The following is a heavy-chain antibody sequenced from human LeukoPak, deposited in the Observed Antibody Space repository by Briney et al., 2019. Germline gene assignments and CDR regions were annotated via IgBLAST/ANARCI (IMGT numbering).Heavy chain of an antibody. D-gene: IGHD3-3*01. Sequence: SVKVSCKASGGTFSNYAISWVRQAPGQGLEWMGGIIPIFGTANYAQKFQGRVTITADESTSTAYMELSSLRSEDTAVYYCARVTIFGVVIKEFDYWGQGTLVTVSS. CDR1: GGTFSNYA. CDR2: IIPIFGTA. J-gene: IGHJ4*02. CDR3: ARVTIFGVVIKEFDY. V-gene: IGHV1-69*13.